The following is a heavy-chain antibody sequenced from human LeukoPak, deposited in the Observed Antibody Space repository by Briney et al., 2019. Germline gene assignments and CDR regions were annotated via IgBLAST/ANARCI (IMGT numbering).Heavy chain of an antibody. D-gene: IGHD5-12*01. J-gene: IGHJ4*02. CDR2: IKQDGSER. CDR3: ARDPFGGYVFDY. CDR1: GFTFSGYW. V-gene: IGHV3-7*01. Sequence: PGGSLRLSCAASGFTFSGYWMSWVRQAPGKGLEWVANIKQDGSERYYVDSVKGRFTISRDNAKNSLYLQMNSLRAEDTAVYYCARDPFGGYVFDYGGQGTWSPSPQ.